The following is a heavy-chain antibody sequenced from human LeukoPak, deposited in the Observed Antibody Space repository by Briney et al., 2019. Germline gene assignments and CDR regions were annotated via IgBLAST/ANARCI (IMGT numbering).Heavy chain of an antibody. V-gene: IGHV3-21*06. Sequence: GVLRLSCSASGFTFTNYYLNWVRQAPGKGLEWVSSISGGYSYINYAASVKGRFTISRDSAKNSLYLQMDSLRAEDTAVYYCARAFGGYDSQHFYYYMDVWGKGITVTVSS. CDR1: GFTFTNYY. D-gene: IGHD5-12*01. CDR2: ISGGYSYI. J-gene: IGHJ6*03. CDR3: ARAFGGYDSQHFYYYMDV.